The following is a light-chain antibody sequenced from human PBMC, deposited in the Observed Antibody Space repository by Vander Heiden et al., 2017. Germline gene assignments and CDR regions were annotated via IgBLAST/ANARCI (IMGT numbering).Light chain of an antibody. J-gene: IGLJ1*01. CDR3: SSYTSSSTRV. CDR1: SSDVGGYNY. CDR2: DVS. V-gene: IGLV2-14*03. Sequence: QSALTQPASVSGSPGQSITISCTGTSSDVGGYNYVSWYQQHPGKPPKLMIYDVSNRPSGVSNRFSGSKSGNTASLTISGLQADDEADYYCSSYTSSSTRVFGTGTKVTVL.